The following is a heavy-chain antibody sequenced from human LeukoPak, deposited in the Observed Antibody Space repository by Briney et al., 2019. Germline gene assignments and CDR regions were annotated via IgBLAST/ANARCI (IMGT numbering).Heavy chain of an antibody. V-gene: IGHV4-30-2*01. CDR2: IYHSGST. CDR3: ARDGYSGYDNY. D-gene: IGHD5-12*01. Sequence: SQTLSLTCTVSGGSISSGGYYWSWIRQPPGKGLEWIGYIYHSGSTYYNPSLESRVTISVDRSKNQFSLKLSSVTAADTAVYYCARDGYSGYDNYWGQGTLVTVSS. J-gene: IGHJ4*02. CDR1: GGSISSGGYY.